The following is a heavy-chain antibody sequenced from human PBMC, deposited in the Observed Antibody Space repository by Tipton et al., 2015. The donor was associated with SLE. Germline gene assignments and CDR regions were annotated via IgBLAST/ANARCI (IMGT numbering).Heavy chain of an antibody. CDR3: ASGQWYSSSWTAEYFQH. CDR1: GGSISSSSYY. CDR2: IYYSGST. J-gene: IGHJ1*01. Sequence: TLSLTCTVSGGSISSSSYYWGWIRQPPGKGLEWIGSIYYSGSTNYNPSLKSRVTISVDTSKNQFSLKLSSVTAADTAVYYCASGQWYSSSWTAEYFQHWGQGTLVTVSS. D-gene: IGHD6-13*01. V-gene: IGHV4-39*07.